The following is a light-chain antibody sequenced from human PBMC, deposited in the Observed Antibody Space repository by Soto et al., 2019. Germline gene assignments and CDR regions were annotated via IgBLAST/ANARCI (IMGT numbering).Light chain of an antibody. CDR1: QSVGRN. CDR2: AAS. CDR3: QEYSKWPLFT. V-gene: IGKV3-15*01. J-gene: IGKJ3*01. Sequence: EIVVTQSPGILSVSPGDRATLSCRASQSVGRNLAWYQQKPGQAPTLLIYAASTRATGLPARFSGSGSGTDFTLTISSLQSEDFAVYYCQEYSKWPLFTFGPGIRVDLK.